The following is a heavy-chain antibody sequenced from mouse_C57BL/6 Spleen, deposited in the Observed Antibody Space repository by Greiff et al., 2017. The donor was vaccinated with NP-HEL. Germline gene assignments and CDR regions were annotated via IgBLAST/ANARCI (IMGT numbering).Heavy chain of an antibody. Sequence: EVPLQESVAELVRPGASVKFSCTASGFHIKNTYMPWVKQRPEQGLEWLGRIDPANGNTKYAPKFQGKSTITADTSSNTAYLQLSSLTSEDTAIYYCASHYYGSSPQQEFDVWGTGTSVTVSS. CDR2: IDPANGNT. J-gene: IGHJ1*03. CDR3: ASHYYGSSPQQEFDV. CDR1: GFHIKNTY. V-gene: IGHV14-3*01. D-gene: IGHD1-1*01.